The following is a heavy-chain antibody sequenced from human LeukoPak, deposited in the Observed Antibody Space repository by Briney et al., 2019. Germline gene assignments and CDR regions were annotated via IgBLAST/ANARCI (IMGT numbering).Heavy chain of an antibody. CDR3: ARVIAAAGIWGAFDI. V-gene: IGHV3-48*03. J-gene: IGHJ3*02. Sequence: PGGSLRLSCAASGFTFSSYEMNWVRQAPGKGLEWVSYISSSGSTIYYADSVKGRFTISRDNAKNSLYLQMNSLRAEDTAVYYCARVIAAAGIWGAFDIWGQGTMVTVSS. D-gene: IGHD6-13*01. CDR2: ISSSGSTI. CDR1: GFTFSSYE.